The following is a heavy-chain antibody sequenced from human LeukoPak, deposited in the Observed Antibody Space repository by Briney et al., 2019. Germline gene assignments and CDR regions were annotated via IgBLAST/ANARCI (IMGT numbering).Heavy chain of an antibody. D-gene: IGHD3-10*01. CDR2: IYHSGST. J-gene: IGHJ4*02. CDR1: GGSISSSNW. V-gene: IGHV4-4*02. CDR3: ARDWDSYGSGSSNFDY. Sequence: SETLSLTCAVSGGSISSSNWWSWVRQPPGKGLEWIGEIYHSGSTNYNPSLKSRVTISVDKSKNQFSLKLSSVTAADTAVYYCARDWDSYGSGSSNFDYWGQGTLVTVSS.